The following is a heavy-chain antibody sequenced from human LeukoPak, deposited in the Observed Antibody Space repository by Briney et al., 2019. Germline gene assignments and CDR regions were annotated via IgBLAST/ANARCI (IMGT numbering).Heavy chain of an antibody. J-gene: IGHJ4*02. CDR2: INPSAGST. CDR3: ARAVLLYDSSGYYYFDY. Sequence: GASVKVSCKASGYTFTTNYIHWVRQAPGQGLEWMGTINPSAGSTSYAQKFQGRVTMTRDTSTNTVYMELSSLRSEDTAVYSCARAVLLYDSSGYYYFDYWGQGTLVTVSS. V-gene: IGHV1-46*01. CDR1: GYTFTTNY. D-gene: IGHD3-22*01.